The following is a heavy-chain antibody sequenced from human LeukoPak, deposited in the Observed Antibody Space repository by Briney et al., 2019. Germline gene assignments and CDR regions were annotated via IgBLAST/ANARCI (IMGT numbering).Heavy chain of an antibody. Sequence: GGSLRLSCEISGFTFSRFAMSWVRQAPGKGLEWVANIKQDGSEKYYVDSVKGRFTISRDNAKNSLYLQMNSLRAEDTAVYYCARGRVPAAKLRFDYWGQGTLVTVSS. CDR1: GFTFSRFA. D-gene: IGHD2-2*01. J-gene: IGHJ4*02. CDR2: IKQDGSEK. V-gene: IGHV3-7*03. CDR3: ARGRVPAAKLRFDY.